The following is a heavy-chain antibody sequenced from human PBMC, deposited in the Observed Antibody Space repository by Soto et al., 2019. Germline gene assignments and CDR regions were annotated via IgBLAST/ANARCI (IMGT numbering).Heavy chain of an antibody. CDR2: ISGSGGST. V-gene: IGHV3-23*01. CDR3: AKGPYSSGLLRGYYYGMDV. Sequence: PGGSLRLSCAASGFTFSSYAMSWVRQAPGKGLEWVSAISGSGGSTYYADSVKGRFTISRDNSKNTLYLQMNSLRAEDTAVYYCAKGPYSSGLLRGYYYGMDVWGQGNTVTVSS. CDR1: GFTFSSYA. J-gene: IGHJ6*02. D-gene: IGHD6-19*01.